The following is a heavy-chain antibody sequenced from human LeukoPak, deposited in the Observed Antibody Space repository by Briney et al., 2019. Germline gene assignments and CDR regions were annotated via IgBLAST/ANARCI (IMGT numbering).Heavy chain of an antibody. CDR3: ARDNDYGGYERSNWFDP. V-gene: IGHV1-2*02. CDR2: INPNSGGT. J-gene: IGHJ5*02. Sequence: GASVKVSCKASGYTFTGYYMHWVRQAPGQGLEWMGWINPNSGGTNYAQKFQGRVTMTRDTSISTAYMELSRLRSDDTAVYYCARDNDYGGYERSNWFDPWGQGTLVTVSS. CDR1: GYTFTGYY. D-gene: IGHD4-17*01.